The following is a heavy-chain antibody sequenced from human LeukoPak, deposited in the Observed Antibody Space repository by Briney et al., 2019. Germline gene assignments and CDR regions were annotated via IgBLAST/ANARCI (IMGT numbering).Heavy chain of an antibody. Sequence: SETLSLTCAVYGGSFSGYYWSWIRQPPGKGLEWIGEINHSGSTNYNPSLKSRVTISVDTSKNQFSLKLSSVTAADTAVYYCARDLPNCSGGSCYRNAFDIWGQGTMVTVSS. CDR1: GGSFSGYY. D-gene: IGHD2-15*01. J-gene: IGHJ3*02. CDR3: ARDLPNCSGGSCYRNAFDI. V-gene: IGHV4-34*01. CDR2: INHSGST.